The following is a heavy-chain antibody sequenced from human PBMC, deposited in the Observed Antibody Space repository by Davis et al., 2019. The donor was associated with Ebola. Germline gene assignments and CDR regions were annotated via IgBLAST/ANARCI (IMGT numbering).Heavy chain of an antibody. CDR1: GLTFSRYA. CDR2: ISSSSSYI. J-gene: IGHJ4*02. CDR3: ARARGYFGSGILGY. D-gene: IGHD3-10*01. Sequence: PGGSLRLSCAASGLTFSRYAMSWIRQAPGKGLEWVSSISSSSSYIYYADSVKGRFTISRDNAKNSLYLQMNSLRAEDTAVYYCARARGYFGSGILGYWGQGTLVTVSS. V-gene: IGHV3-21*01.